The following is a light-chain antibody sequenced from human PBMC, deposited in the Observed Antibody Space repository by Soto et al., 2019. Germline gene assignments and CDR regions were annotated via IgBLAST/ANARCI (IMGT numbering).Light chain of an antibody. CDR3: QQYNNWRT. V-gene: IGKV3-15*01. J-gene: IGKJ1*01. Sequence: EIVLTQSPGTLSLSPGDRATLSCRASQSVSSSYLAWYQQKPGQAPRLLIYGASTRATGIPARFSGSGSGTEFTLTISSLQSEDFAVYYCQQYNNWRTFGQGTKVDIK. CDR2: GAS. CDR1: QSVSSSY.